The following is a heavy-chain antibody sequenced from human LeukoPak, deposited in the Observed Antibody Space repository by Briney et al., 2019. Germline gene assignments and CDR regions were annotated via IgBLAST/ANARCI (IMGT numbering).Heavy chain of an antibody. J-gene: IGHJ4*02. CDR1: GFTFSSYA. CDR2: ISYDGSNK. Sequence: SGGSLRLSCAASGFTFSSYAMRWVRQAPGKGLGWVAVISYDGSNKYYADSVKGRFTISRDNSKNTLYLQMNSLRAEDTAVYYCAREQSGFWSGFYKNYFDYWGQGTLVTVSS. D-gene: IGHD3-3*01. CDR3: AREQSGFWSGFYKNYFDY. V-gene: IGHV3-30-3*01.